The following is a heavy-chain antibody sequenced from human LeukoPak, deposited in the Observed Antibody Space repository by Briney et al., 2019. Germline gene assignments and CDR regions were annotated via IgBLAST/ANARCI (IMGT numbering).Heavy chain of an antibody. J-gene: IGHJ4*02. CDR1: GFTFNSYA. CDR3: AKGPIGAAHPYYFDY. V-gene: IGHV3-23*01. CDR2: ISGSGGST. Sequence: GGSLRLSCAASGFTFNSYAMTWVRQAPGKGLEWVSGISGSGGSTYYAGSVKGRFTISRDNSKNTLYLQMNSLRAEDTAVYYCAKGPIGAAHPYYFDYWGQGTLVTVSS. D-gene: IGHD6-13*01.